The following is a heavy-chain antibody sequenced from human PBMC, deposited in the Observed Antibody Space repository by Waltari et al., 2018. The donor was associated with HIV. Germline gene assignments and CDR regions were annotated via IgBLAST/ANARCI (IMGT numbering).Heavy chain of an antibody. CDR1: GFTFSNYG. Sequence: EVQVLESGGALVQPGGSLRLSCAASGFTFSNYGMSWVRQAPGKGLGWGSIVSGSGGSTYDADSVKGRFTVSRDNSKNTLYLQMNSLRAEDTAVYFCVKEHQDSHSWYSYYGMDVWGQGTTVTVSS. D-gene: IGHD6-13*01. CDR2: VSGSGGST. CDR3: VKEHQDSHSWYSYYGMDV. V-gene: IGHV3-23*01. J-gene: IGHJ6*02.